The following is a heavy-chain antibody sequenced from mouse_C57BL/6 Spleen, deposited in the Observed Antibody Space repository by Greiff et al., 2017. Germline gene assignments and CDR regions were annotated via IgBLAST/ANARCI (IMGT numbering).Heavy chain of an antibody. J-gene: IGHJ2*01. D-gene: IGHD2-5*01. V-gene: IGHV1-22*01. CDR2: INPNNGGT. CDR3: ASNSNFLDY. Sequence: VQLQQSGPELVKPGASVKMSCKASGYTFTDYNMHWVKQSHGKSLEWIGYINPNNGGTSYNQKFKGKATLTVNKSSSTADMELRSLTSEDSAVYSCASNSNFLDYWGQGTTLTVSS. CDR1: GYTFTDYN.